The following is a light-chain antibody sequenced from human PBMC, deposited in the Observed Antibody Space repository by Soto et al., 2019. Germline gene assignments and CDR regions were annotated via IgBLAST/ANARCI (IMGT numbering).Light chain of an antibody. CDR1: QTVTTH. CDR2: DAS. J-gene: IGKJ1*01. CDR3: QQSYSRGRA. Sequence: IVLTQSPATLSLSPGERATLSCRASQTVTTHLAWYQHKPGQAPRLLIYDASSRGTGIPARFSGSGSGTDFTLTIRSLQPEDFATYYCQQSYSRGRAFGQGTKVDIK. V-gene: IGKV3-11*01.